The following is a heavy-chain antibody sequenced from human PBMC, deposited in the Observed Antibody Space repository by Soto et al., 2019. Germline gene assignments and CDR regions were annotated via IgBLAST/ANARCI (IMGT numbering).Heavy chain of an antibody. D-gene: IGHD3-22*01. V-gene: IGHV3-30-3*01. Sequence: GGSLRLSCAASGFTFSRYAMCWVRQAPVKGLEWVAVISYDGSNKYYADSVKGRFTISRDNSKNTLYLQMNSLRAEDTAVYYCARDYTPPNYDSSLQHWGQGTLVTVSS. CDR1: GFTFSRYA. J-gene: IGHJ1*01. CDR3: ARDYTPPNYDSSLQH. CDR2: ISYDGSNK.